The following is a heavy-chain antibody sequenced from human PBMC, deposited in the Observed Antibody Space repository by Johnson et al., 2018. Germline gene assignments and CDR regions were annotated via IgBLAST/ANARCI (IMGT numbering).Heavy chain of an antibody. J-gene: IGHJ3*02. Sequence: QVQLQESGPGLVKPSETLSLTCTVSGGSINNYYWSWIRQPPGKGLEWIGYIYYSGSTNYNPSLKSRVTISVDTSKNQFSLKLSSVTAPDRAVYYCARWTLRPVDAFDIWGQGRMVTVSS. CDR2: IYYSGST. D-gene: IGHD3-3*01. CDR3: ARWTLRPVDAFDI. V-gene: IGHV4-59*01. CDR1: GGSINNYY.